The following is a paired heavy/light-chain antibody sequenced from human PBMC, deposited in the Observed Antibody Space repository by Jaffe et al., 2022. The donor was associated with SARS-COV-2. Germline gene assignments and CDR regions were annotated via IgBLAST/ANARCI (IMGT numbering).Heavy chain of an antibody. CDR2: ISGSGGST. J-gene: IGHJ6*02. CDR1: GFPFSNYA. V-gene: IGHV3-23*01. D-gene: IGHD2-8*01. CDR3: AKGMTGYNSYGMDV. Sequence: EVQLLESGGGLVQPGGSLRLSCAASGFPFSNYALTWVRQAPGKGLEWVSSISGSGGSTYHADSVKGRFTISRDNSKHTLYLQMNSLRAEDTAIYYCAKGMTGYNSYGMDVWGQGTTVTVSS.
Light chain of an antibody. V-gene: IGKV2-28*01. J-gene: IGKJ4*01. Sequence: DIVMTQSPLSLPVTPGEPASISCKSSQSLLHSSGYNYLDWYLQKPGQSPQVLIYMGSNRASGVPDRFSGSGSGTDFTLKISRVEAEDVGVYYCMQALQTTLTFGGGTKVEIK. CDR3: MQALQTTLT. CDR2: MGS. CDR1: QSLLHSSGYNY.